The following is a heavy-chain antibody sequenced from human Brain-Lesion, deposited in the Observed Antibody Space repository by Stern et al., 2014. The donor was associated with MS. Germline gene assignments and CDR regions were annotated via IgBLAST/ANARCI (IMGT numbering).Heavy chain of an antibody. CDR3: TRQGPAPVDDFDY. CDR2: IRGKGNNYAT. Sequence: EVQLVASGGGLVQPGGSLKLSCAASGFIFSASGIHWVRQASGKGLEWVGRIRGKGNNYATDYAASVKGRFTISRDDSRNTAYLQMSSLMTEDTAIYYCTRQGPAPVDDFDYWGQGTLVTVSS. CDR1: GFIFSASG. J-gene: IGHJ4*02. V-gene: IGHV3-73*01.